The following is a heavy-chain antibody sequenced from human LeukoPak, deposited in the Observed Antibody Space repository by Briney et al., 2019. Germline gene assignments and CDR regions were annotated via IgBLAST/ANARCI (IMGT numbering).Heavy chain of an antibody. Sequence: PSDTLSLTCTVSGGSISSYYWSWIRQSPGKGLEWIGYTSYTGSTNYNPSLSSRVTISLDTSKNQFSLKLTSVTAADTAIYYCARDKSLGGNWYGNDYWGQGTLVTVSS. CDR1: GGSISSYY. CDR2: TSYTGST. V-gene: IGHV4-59*01. CDR3: ARDKSLGGNWYGNDY. J-gene: IGHJ4*02. D-gene: IGHD1-1*01.